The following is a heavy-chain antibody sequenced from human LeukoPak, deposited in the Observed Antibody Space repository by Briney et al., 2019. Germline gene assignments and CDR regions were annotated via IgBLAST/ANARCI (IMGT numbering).Heavy chain of an antibody. D-gene: IGHD6-13*01. CDR1: GYSISSGYY. V-gene: IGHV4-38-2*02. Sequence: QTSETLSLTCTVSGYSISSGYYWGWIRQAPGKGLEWIGNIYHSGNTYYNPSLKSRVTVSMDTSKNQFSLKVNSATAADTAFYYCARAYSSSWYWNWFDPWGQGTLDTVSS. CDR3: ARAYSSSWYWNWFDP. CDR2: IYHSGNT. J-gene: IGHJ5*02.